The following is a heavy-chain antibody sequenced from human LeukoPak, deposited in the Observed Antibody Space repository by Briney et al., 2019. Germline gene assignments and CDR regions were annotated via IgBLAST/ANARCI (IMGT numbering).Heavy chain of an antibody. J-gene: IGHJ6*03. CDR2: IIPIFGTA. V-gene: IGHV1-69*06. Sequence: SVKVSCKASGGTFSSYAISWVRQAPGQGLEWMGGIIPIFGTANYAQKFQGRVTITADKSTSTAYMELSGLRSEDTAVYYCASKELELLPYYYYMDVWGKGTTVTVSS. CDR3: ASKELELLPYYYYMDV. CDR1: GGTFSSYA. D-gene: IGHD1-7*01.